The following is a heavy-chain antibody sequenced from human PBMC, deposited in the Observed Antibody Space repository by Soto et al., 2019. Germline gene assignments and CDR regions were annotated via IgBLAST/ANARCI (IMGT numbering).Heavy chain of an antibody. CDR2: IYYSGST. D-gene: IGHD6-6*01. J-gene: IGHJ4*02. CDR1: GGSISSYY. CDR3: ARSLYSSSSGCDY. V-gene: IGHV4-59*01. Sequence: KTSETLSLTCTVSGGSISSYYWSWIRQPPGKGLEWIGYIYYSGSTNYNPSLKSRVTISVDTSKNQFSLKLSSVTAADTAVYYCARSLYSSSSGCDYWGQGTLVTVSS.